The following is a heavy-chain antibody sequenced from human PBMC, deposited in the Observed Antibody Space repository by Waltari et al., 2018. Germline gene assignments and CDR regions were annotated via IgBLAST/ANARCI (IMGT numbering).Heavy chain of an antibody. D-gene: IGHD1-26*01. V-gene: IGHV3-53*02. CDR2: IYRDGRT. Sequence: EVQLVETGGGLIQPGGSLRLSCAASGFTVGGSYMTWVRQAPGKGLEGVSVIYRDGRTVYADPVKGRFTISRDDSKNTLCLQMSNLRAEDTALYYCARDHGVSYLDGALDIWGQGTMVTVSS. CDR1: GFTVGGSY. CDR3: ARDHGVSYLDGALDI. J-gene: IGHJ3*02.